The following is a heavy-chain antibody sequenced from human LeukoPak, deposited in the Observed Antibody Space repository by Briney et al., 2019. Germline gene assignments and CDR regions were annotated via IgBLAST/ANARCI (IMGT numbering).Heavy chain of an antibody. V-gene: IGHV4-4*07. CDR1: GGSISSYY. CDR3: ARVADDAFDI. Sequence: SETLSLTCTVSGGSISSYYWSWIRQPAGKGLEWIGRIDTSGNTNYKPSLKSRVTMSVDTSKNQFSLKLNSVTAADTAVYYCARVADDAFDIWGQGTMVTVSS. CDR2: IDTSGNT. J-gene: IGHJ3*02.